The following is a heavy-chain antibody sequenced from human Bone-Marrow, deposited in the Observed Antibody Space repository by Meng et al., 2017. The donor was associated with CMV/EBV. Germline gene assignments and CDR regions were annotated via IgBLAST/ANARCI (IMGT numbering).Heavy chain of an antibody. CDR3: ARDGGLERRLRAFDY. Sequence: SETLSLTCAVYGGSFSGYYWSWIRQPPGKGLEWIGEINHSGSTNYNPSLKSRVTISVDTSKNQFSLKLSSATAADTAVYYCARDGGLERRLRAFDYWGQGKLVNVDS. CDR2: INHSGST. CDR1: GGSFSGYY. J-gene: IGHJ4*02. V-gene: IGHV4-34*01. D-gene: IGHD1-1*01.